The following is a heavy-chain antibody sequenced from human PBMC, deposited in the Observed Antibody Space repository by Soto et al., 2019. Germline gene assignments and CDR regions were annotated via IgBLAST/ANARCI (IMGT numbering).Heavy chain of an antibody. J-gene: IGHJ6*01. V-gene: IGHV1-2*04. D-gene: IGHD5-12*01. Sequence: ASVKVSCKASGYTFTGYYMHWVRQAPGQGLEWMGWINPNSGGTNYAQKFQGWVTMTRDTSISTAYMELSRLRSDDTTVYYCARESGYSGYGIYGLDVSGQGTTVTVSS. CDR3: ARESGYSGYGIYGLDV. CDR2: INPNSGGT. CDR1: GYTFTGYY.